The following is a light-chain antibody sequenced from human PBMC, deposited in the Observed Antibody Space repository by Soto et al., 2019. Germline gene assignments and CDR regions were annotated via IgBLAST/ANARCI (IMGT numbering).Light chain of an antibody. CDR1: QSISSY. V-gene: IGKV1-39*01. CDR2: AAS. Sequence: DIQMTQSPSSLSASVGDRVTITCRASQSISSYLNWYQQKPGKAPKLLIYAASSLQSGVPSRFSGSGSGTDFSLTISSLQPEDFATYYCQQSYRTPLTFGGGTKVDIK. J-gene: IGKJ4*01. CDR3: QQSYRTPLT.